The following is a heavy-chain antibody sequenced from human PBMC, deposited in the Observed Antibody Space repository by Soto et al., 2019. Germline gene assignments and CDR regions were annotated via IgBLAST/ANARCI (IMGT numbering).Heavy chain of an antibody. CDR3: AILGFYCSSTSCYDPFDY. CDR2: ISSSSSYI. V-gene: IGHV3-21*01. J-gene: IGHJ4*02. Sequence: GGSLRLSCAASGFTFSSYSMNWVRQAPGKGLEWVSSISSSSSYIYYADSVKGRFTISRANAKNSLYLQMNSLRAEDTAVYYCAILGFYCSSTSCYDPFDYWGQGTLVTVSS. D-gene: IGHD2-2*01. CDR1: GFTFSSYS.